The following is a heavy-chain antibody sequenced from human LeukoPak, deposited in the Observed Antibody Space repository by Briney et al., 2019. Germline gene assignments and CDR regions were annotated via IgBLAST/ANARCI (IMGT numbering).Heavy chain of an antibody. Sequence: SETLSLTCAAYGGSFSGYYWSWIRQPPGKGLEWIGEINHSGSTNYNPSLKSRVTISVDTSKNQFSLKLSSVTAADTAVYYCARGQSDCSGGSCSYYFDYWGQGTLVTVSS. CDR3: ARGQSDCSGGSCSYYFDY. D-gene: IGHD2-15*01. J-gene: IGHJ4*02. V-gene: IGHV4-34*01. CDR2: INHSGST. CDR1: GGSFSGYY.